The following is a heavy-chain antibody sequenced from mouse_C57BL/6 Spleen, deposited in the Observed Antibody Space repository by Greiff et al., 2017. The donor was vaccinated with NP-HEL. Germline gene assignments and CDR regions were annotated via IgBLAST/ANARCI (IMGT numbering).Heavy chain of an antibody. V-gene: IGHV5-9-1*02. J-gene: IGHJ4*01. D-gene: IGHD1-1*01. CDR3: TRDGLLLRSEPYYAMDY. Sequence: EVQVVESGEGLVKPGGSLKLSCAASGFTFSSYAMSWVRQTPEKRLEWVAYISSGGDYIYYADTVKGRFTISRDNARNTLYLQMSSLKSEDTAMYYGTRDGLLLRSEPYYAMDYWGQGTSVTVSS. CDR1: GFTFSSYA. CDR2: ISSGGDYI.